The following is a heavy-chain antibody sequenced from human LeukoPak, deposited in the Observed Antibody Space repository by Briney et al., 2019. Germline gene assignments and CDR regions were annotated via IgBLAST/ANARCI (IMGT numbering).Heavy chain of an antibody. Sequence: PGGSLRLSCAASGFTFSSYSMNWVRQAPGKGLEWVSYISSSSSTIYYADSVKGRFTISRDNSKNTLYLQMNSLRAEDTAVYYCARDNGDYLGYWGQGTLVTVSS. CDR2: ISSSSSTI. CDR1: GFTFSSYS. D-gene: IGHD4-17*01. V-gene: IGHV3-48*01. J-gene: IGHJ4*02. CDR3: ARDNGDYLGY.